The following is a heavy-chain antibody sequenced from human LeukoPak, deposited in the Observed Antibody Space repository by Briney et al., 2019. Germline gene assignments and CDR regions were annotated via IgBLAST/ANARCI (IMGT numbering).Heavy chain of an antibody. V-gene: IGHV4-31*03. Sequence: NPSETLSLTCSVSGGFISGSGHYWTWTRQHPGGGLEWLGFIHPGGTIYYKPSLSSRLTISADTSENQMSLKLSSVTAADTAVYYCSTGGDTAKGGDSWGQGTVVTVSS. J-gene: IGHJ4*02. CDR3: STGGDTAKGGDS. D-gene: IGHD5-18*01. CDR2: IHPGGTI. CDR1: GGFISGSGHY.